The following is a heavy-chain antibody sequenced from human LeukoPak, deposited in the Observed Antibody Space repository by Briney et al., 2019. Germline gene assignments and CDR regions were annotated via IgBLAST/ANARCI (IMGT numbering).Heavy chain of an antibody. D-gene: IGHD3-22*01. V-gene: IGHV3-74*01. Sequence: PGGSLRLSCAASGFTFSNNWMHWVRQAPGKGLVWVSRINPDGSGTIHADSVKGRFTVSRDIAKNTLYLQMNSLRAEDTAMYYCAIGCYYDSSGYCGFDYWGQGTLVTVSS. CDR3: AIGCYYDSSGYCGFDY. CDR1: GFTFSNNW. CDR2: INPDGSGT. J-gene: IGHJ4*02.